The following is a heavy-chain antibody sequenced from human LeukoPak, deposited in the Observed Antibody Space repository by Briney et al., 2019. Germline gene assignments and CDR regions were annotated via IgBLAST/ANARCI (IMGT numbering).Heavy chain of an antibody. CDR1: GFTFSSYW. V-gene: IGHV3-74*01. CDR2: INSDGSSA. CDR3: ARHLTYGGWNS. J-gene: IGHJ4*02. Sequence: PGGSLRLSCAASGFTFSSYWMQWVRQAPGKGLVWVSRINSDGSSASYADSVKGRFTIPRDNAKNTLYLQMNSLRAEDTAVYYCARHLTYGGWNSWGQGTLVTVSS. D-gene: IGHD4-23*01.